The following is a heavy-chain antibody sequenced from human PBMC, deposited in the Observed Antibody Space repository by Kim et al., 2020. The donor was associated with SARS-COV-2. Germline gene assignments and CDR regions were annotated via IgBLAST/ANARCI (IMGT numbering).Heavy chain of an antibody. D-gene: IGHD3-16*01. V-gene: IGHV3-43*01. CDR3: AAYDYVWGSHAFDI. Sequence: ADSVKGRFTISRDNSKSSLYLQMNSLRTEDTALYYCAAYDYVWGSHAFDIWGQGTMVTVSS. J-gene: IGHJ3*02.